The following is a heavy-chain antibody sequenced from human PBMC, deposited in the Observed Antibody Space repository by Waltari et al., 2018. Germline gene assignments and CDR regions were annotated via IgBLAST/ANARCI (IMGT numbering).Heavy chain of an antibody. CDR1: GGSISTISYS. CDR3: ARLIGVPLYDYYYMDV. CDR2: IYYRGST. V-gene: IGHV4-39*07. D-gene: IGHD2-2*01. J-gene: IGHJ6*03. Sequence: HLQLQESGPGLVKPSETLSLTCTLSGGSISTISYSWGWIRQPPGKGLEWIGSIYYRGSTYYNPSLKSRVTISVDTSKNQFSLKLSSVTAADTAVYYCARLIGVPLYDYYYMDVWGKGTTVTVSS.